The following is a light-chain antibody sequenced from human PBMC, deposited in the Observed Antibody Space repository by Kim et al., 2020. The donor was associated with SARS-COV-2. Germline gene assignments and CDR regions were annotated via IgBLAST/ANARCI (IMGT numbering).Light chain of an antibody. CDR1: QIGSKN. CDR2: RDR. J-gene: IGLJ2*01. CDR3: QVWDSSNVV. Sequence: SVALGQTARISCGGNQIGSKNVHWYQRKPGQAPLLVIYRDRNRPSGIPDRFSGSISGNAATLTISRAQAGDEADYYCQVWDSSNVVFGGGTQLTVL. V-gene: IGLV3-9*01.